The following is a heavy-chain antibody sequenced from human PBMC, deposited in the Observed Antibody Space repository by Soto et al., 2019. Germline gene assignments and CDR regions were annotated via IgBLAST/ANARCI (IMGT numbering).Heavy chain of an antibody. J-gene: IGHJ4*02. CDR3: AGDLARAGPTNGY. CDR2: IRNKANRYTT. V-gene: IGHV3-72*01. D-gene: IGHD2-8*01. Sequence: EVHVVESGGGLVQPGGSLRLSCAASGFTFSDHYVDWVRQAPGKGLEWVGRIRNKANRYTTEYAASVKGRFTISRADAKNSVSLQMDRMKIEDTAVYLCAGDLARAGPTNGYWCQGTLVTVSS. CDR1: GFTFSDHY.